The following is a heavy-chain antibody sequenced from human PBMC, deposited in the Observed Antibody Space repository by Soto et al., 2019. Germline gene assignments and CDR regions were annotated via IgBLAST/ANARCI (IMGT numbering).Heavy chain of an antibody. V-gene: IGHV3-33*01. CDR1: GFTFSSYG. D-gene: IGHD3-3*01. Sequence: GGSLRLSCAASGFTFSSYGMHWVRQAPGKGLEWVAVIWYDGSNKYYADSVKGRFTISRDNSKNTLYLQMNSLRAEDTAVYYCARDSDHFGVVTTTKLNWFDPWGQGTLVTVSS. J-gene: IGHJ5*02. CDR2: IWYDGSNK. CDR3: ARDSDHFGVVTTTKLNWFDP.